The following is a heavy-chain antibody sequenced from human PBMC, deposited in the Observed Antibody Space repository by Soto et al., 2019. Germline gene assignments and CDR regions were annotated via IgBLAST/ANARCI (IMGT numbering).Heavy chain of an antibody. CDR1: GFTFSSYG. V-gene: IGHV3-33*01. CDR2: IWYDGSNK. CDR3: ARGSTSWYFDF. Sequence: PGGSLRLSCAASGFTFSSYGMHWVRQAPGKGLEWVAVIWYDGSNKYYADSVKGRFTISRDNSKNTLYLQMNSLRAEDTAVYYCARGSTSWYFDFWGQGTLVTVSS. D-gene: IGHD2-2*01. J-gene: IGHJ4*02.